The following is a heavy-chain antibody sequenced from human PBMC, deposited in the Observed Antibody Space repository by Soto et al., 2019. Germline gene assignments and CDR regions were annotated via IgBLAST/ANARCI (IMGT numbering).Heavy chain of an antibody. CDR2: ISPSGTT. CDR1: DGSFSNNY. V-gene: IGHV4-34*01. CDR3: ATSLWFGTQPEI. J-gene: IGHJ4*02. D-gene: IGHD3-10*01. Sequence: SETLSLTCGVYDGSFSNNYWTWFRQPPGKGLEWIGEISPSGTTKYIPPLKSRVTVSLDTSKMHSSLKVTSVTAADTAVYYCATSLWFGTQPEIWGQGTLVTVSS.